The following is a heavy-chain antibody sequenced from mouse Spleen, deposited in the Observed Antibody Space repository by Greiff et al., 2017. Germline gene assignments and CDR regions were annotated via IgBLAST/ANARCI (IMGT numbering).Heavy chain of an antibody. CDR1: GYTFTSYT. Sequence: QVQLQQSGAELARPGASVKMSCKASGYTFTSYTMHWVKQRPGQGLEWIGYINPSSGYTKYNQKFKDKATLTADKSSSTAYMQLSSLTSEDSAVYYCALITTVVAYFDYWGQGTTLTVSS. V-gene: IGHV1-4*01. J-gene: IGHJ2*01. CDR3: ALITTVVAYFDY. CDR2: INPSSGYT. D-gene: IGHD1-1*01.